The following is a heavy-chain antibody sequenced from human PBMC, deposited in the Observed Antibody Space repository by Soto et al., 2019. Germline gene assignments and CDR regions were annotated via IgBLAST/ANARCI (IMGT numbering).Heavy chain of an antibody. CDR1: GFTFSSYA. V-gene: IGHV3-23*01. CDR3: AKDGPWFGELRGDY. Sequence: EVQLLESGGGLVQPGGSLRLSCAASGFTFSSYAMSWVRQAPGKGLEWVSAISGSGGSTYYADSVKGRFTISRDNSKNTLYMQMNCLRAEDTAVYYCAKDGPWFGELRGDYWGQGTLVTVSS. J-gene: IGHJ4*02. CDR2: ISGSGGST. D-gene: IGHD3-10*01.